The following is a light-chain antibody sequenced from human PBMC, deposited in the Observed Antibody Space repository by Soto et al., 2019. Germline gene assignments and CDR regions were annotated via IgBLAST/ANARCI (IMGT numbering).Light chain of an antibody. CDR3: QTWGTGIRV. CDR2: LNSDGSH. V-gene: IGLV4-69*01. J-gene: IGLJ1*01. CDR1: SGHSNYA. Sequence: QPVLTQSPSASASLGASVKLTCTLRSGHSNYAIAWHQQQPEKGPRYLMKLNSDGSHRKGDGIPDRFSGSSSGAERYLTISSLQSEDEADYYCQTWGTGIRVFGTGTKVTVL.